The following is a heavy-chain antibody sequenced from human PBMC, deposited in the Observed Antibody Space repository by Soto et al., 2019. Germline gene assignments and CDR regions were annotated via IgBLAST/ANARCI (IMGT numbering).Heavy chain of an antibody. CDR3: ARAIYCRSASCSNWFDP. V-gene: IGHV4-30-4*01. Sequence: PSETLSLTCTVSGGSISSADYYWSWIRQPPGKGLEWIGYIYYSGSTYYNPSLKSRVAISMDTSKNQFSLKLSSVTAADTALYFCARAIYCRSASCSNWFDPWGQGTPVTVSS. J-gene: IGHJ5*02. CDR2: IYYSGST. D-gene: IGHD2-2*01. CDR1: GGSISSADYY.